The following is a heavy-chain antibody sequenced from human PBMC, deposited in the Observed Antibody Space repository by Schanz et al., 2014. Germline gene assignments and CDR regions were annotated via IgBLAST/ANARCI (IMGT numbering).Heavy chain of an antibody. J-gene: IGHJ6*02. CDR1: GYTFISYG. CDR2: ISAYNGHT. Sequence: QVQLVQSGGEMKKPGASVKVSCKASGYTFISYGIKWVRQAPGQGLEWMGWISAYNGHTDYAQKLQGRVTLTTDTSTSTAYMELRNLRSDDTAVYYCARAKRFGDMDVWGQGTTVTVS. CDR3: ARAKRFGDMDV. V-gene: IGHV1-18*01. D-gene: IGHD3-10*01.